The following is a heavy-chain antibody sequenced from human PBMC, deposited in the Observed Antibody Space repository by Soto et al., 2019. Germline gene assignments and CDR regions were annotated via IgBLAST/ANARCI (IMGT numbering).Heavy chain of an antibody. D-gene: IGHD4-17*01. J-gene: IGHJ6*02. CDR1: GFTFSNAW. CDR2: IKSKTDGGTT. CDR3: TTETVTREWAYYYYAMDV. Sequence: PGGSLRLSCAASGFTFSNAWMSWVRQAPGKGLEWVGRIKSKTDGGTTDYAAPVKGRFTISRDDSKNTLYLQMNSLKTEDTAVYYCTTETVTREWAYYYYAMDVWGQGTTVTVSS. V-gene: IGHV3-15*01.